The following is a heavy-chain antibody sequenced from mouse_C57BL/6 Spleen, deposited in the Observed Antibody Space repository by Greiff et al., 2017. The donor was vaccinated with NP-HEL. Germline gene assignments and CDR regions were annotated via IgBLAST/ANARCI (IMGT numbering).Heavy chain of an antibody. D-gene: IGHD4-1*01. CDR1: GYTFTSYT. CDR2: INPSSGYT. J-gene: IGHJ4*01. CDR3: ARFLPGGAMDY. Sequence: QVQLQQSGAELARPGASVKMSCKASGYTFTSYTMHWVKQRPGQGLEWIGYINPSSGYTKYNQKFKDKATLTADKSSSTAYMQLSSLTSEDSAVYYCARFLPGGAMDYWGQGTSVTVSS. V-gene: IGHV1-4*01.